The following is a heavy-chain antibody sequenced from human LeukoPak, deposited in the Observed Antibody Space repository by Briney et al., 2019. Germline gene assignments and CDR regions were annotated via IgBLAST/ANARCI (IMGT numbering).Heavy chain of an antibody. CDR2: INPSGGST. D-gene: IGHD3-10*01. CDR3: ARDSSVRGAIDY. V-gene: IGHV1-46*01. Sequence: ASVKVSCKASRYTFTSYYMHWVRQAPGQGLEWMGIINPSGGSTSYAQKFQGRVTMTRDTSTSTVYMELSSLRSEDTAVYYCARDSSVRGAIDYWGQGTLVTVSS. CDR1: RYTFTSYY. J-gene: IGHJ4*02.